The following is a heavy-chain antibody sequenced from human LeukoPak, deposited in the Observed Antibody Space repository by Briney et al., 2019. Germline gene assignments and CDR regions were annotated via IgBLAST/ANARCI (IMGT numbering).Heavy chain of an antibody. V-gene: IGHV4-4*07. J-gene: IGHJ4*02. CDR3: ARDSGSGWYGQ. CDR1: GGSVRSDY. CDR2: IQSSGTT. D-gene: IGHD6-19*01. Sequence: SETLSLTCSVSGGSVRSDYWNWIRQPAGKGLECIGRIQSSGTTNYNPSLKSRLTMSVDTSKNQFSLKLSSVTAADTAVYYCARDSGSGWYGQWGQGTLVTVSS.